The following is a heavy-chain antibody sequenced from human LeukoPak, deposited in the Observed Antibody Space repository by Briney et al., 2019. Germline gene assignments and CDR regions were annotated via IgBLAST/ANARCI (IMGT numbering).Heavy chain of an antibody. D-gene: IGHD6-13*01. V-gene: IGHV4-59*08. J-gene: IGHJ1*01. Sequence: SETLSLTCTVSGGSISSYYWSWIRQPPGKGLEWIGYIYYSGSTNYNPSLKRRVTISVDTSKNQFSLKLSSVTAADTAVYYCASYIAAAGTFQHWGQGTLVTVSS. CDR1: GGSISSYY. CDR3: ASYIAAAGTFQH. CDR2: IYYSGST.